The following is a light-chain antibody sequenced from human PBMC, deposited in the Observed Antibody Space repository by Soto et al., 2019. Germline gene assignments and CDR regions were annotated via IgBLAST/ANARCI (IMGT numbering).Light chain of an antibody. CDR3: MQGLETPN. CDR2: LGS. CDR1: QSLLHSNGYNY. V-gene: IGKV2-28*01. Sequence: DIVMTQSPLSLPVTPGEPASISCRSSQSLLHSNGYNYLDWYLQKPGQSPQLLIYLGSNRASGVPDRFSGSGSGTDFTLRISRVEAEDVGVYYGMQGLETPNFGPGTKVDIK. J-gene: IGKJ3*01.